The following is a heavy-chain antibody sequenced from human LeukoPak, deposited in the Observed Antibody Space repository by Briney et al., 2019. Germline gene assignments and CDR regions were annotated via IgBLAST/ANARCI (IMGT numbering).Heavy chain of an antibody. D-gene: IGHD2-2*01. Sequence: ASVKVSCKASGYTFTNYDTNWVRQATGQGLEWMGWMNPNSGNTGYAQKFQGRVTINRNTSISTAYMELSRLRSEDTAVYYCARCATPRIACYDFWGQGTLVTVSS. CDR3: ARCATPRIACYDF. CDR1: GYTFTNYD. V-gene: IGHV1-8*02. J-gene: IGHJ4*02. CDR2: MNPNSGNT.